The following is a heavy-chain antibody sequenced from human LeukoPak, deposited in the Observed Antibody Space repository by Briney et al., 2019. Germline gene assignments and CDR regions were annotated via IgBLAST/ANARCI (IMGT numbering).Heavy chain of an antibody. Sequence: VASVKVSCKASGYTFTSYAMNWVRQAPGQGLEWMGWINPNSGGTNYAQKFQGWVTMTRDTSISTAYMELSRLRSDDTAVYYCARDGLYDSKSADAFDIWGQGTMVTVSS. J-gene: IGHJ3*02. D-gene: IGHD3-22*01. CDR2: INPNSGGT. CDR1: GYTFTSYA. CDR3: ARDGLYDSKSADAFDI. V-gene: IGHV1-2*04.